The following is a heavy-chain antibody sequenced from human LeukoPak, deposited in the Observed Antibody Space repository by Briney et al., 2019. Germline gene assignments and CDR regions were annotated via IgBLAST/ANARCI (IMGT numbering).Heavy chain of an antibody. D-gene: IGHD4-17*01. CDR1: GFTFSSYG. V-gene: IGHV3-30*18. CDR2: ISYDGSNK. J-gene: IGHJ3*02. CDR3: AKVPVTSPDAFDI. Sequence: GGSLRLSCAASGFTFSSYGMHWVRQAPGKGLEWVAVISYDGSNKYYADSVKGRFTISRDNSKNTLYLQMNSLRAEDTAAYYCAKVPVTSPDAFDIWGQGTMVTVSS.